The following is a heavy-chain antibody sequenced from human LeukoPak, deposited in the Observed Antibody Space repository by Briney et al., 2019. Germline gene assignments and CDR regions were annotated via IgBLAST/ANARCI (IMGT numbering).Heavy chain of an antibody. J-gene: IGHJ4*02. CDR1: GFTFSSYS. D-gene: IGHD1-26*01. CDR3: ASNLVGALYFDY. Sequence: GGSLRLSCAASGFTFSSYSMNWVRQAPGKGLEWVASISSSSSYIYYADSVKGRFTISRDNAKNSLYLQMNSLRAEDTAVYYCASNLVGALYFDYWGQGTLVTVSS. CDR2: ISSSSSYI. V-gene: IGHV3-21*01.